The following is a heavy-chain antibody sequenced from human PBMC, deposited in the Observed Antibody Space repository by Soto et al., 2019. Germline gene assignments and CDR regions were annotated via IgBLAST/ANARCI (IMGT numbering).Heavy chain of an antibody. J-gene: IGHJ4*02. V-gene: IGHV3-30*04. CDR3: AKDVYFDSYYFDQ. Sequence: GGSLRLSCAASRFSVTSHAMHWVRQAPGKGLEWVAVISHDGRQKHYIDSVRGRFTLSRDESDNTVYLQMNSLRREDTAMYYCAKDVYFDSYYFDQWGQVTMATFSS. CDR2: ISHDGRQK. D-gene: IGHD3-9*01. CDR1: RFSVTSHA.